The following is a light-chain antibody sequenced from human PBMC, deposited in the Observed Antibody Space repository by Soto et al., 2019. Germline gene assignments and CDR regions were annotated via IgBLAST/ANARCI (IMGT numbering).Light chain of an antibody. CDR1: QSGSSTY. J-gene: IGKJ2*01. CDR3: QQYSGPGMYT. V-gene: IGKV3-20*01. CDR2: SAS. Sequence: EIVLTQSPGTLSLSPGEGATLSCRASQSGSSTYLAWYQHKPGQAPRLHIYSASRRASGMPDRFSGSGSGTDFTLTINKLEPEDFAEYCCQQYSGPGMYTFGHGTKLEIK.